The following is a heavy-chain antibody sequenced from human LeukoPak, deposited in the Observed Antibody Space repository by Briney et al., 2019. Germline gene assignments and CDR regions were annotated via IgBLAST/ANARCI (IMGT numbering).Heavy chain of an antibody. V-gene: IGHV5-51*01. CDR2: IYPGDSDT. CDR1: GYSFTSYW. Sequence: GESLKISCKGSGYSFTSYWIGWVRQMPGKGLEWMGIIYPGDSDTRYSPSFQGQVTISADKSISTAYLQWSSLKASDTAMYYCARSFDYYDSSGYYFPLDYWGQGTLVTVSS. CDR3: ARSFDYYDSSGYYFPLDY. J-gene: IGHJ4*02. D-gene: IGHD3-22*01.